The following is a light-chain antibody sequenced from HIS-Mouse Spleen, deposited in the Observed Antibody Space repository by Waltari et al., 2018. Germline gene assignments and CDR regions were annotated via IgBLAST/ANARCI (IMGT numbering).Light chain of an antibody. J-gene: IGLJ3*02. CDR2: RNN. V-gene: IGLV1-47*01. CDR1: RSNIGSTY. Sequence: QSVLTQPPSASGTPGQRVTITCSGCRSNIGSTYVSWYQQLPGTAPKLLIYRNNQRPSGVPDRFSGSKSGTSASLAISGLRSEDEADYYCAAWDDSLSGPVFGGGTKLTVL. CDR3: AAWDDSLSGPV.